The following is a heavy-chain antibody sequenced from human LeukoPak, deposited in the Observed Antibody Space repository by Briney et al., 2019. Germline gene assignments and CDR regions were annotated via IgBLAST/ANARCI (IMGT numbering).Heavy chain of an antibody. CDR1: GGSFNAYL. CDR3: ARAPYYYDGDGYYCPETAY. V-gene: IGHV4-34*01. J-gene: IGHJ4*02. D-gene: IGHD3-22*01. CDR2: INHDGSA. Sequence: KTSETLSLTCAVYGGSFNAYLWTWIRQFPGKGLEWVGEINHDGSATYNPSLKSRVTISIDASKNQFSLKLTAVTAADTAVYFCARAPYYYDGDGYYCPETAYWGQGTLVAVSS.